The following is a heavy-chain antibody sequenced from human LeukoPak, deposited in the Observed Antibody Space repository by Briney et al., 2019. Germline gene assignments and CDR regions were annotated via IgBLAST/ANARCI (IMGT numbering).Heavy chain of an antibody. Sequence: ASVKVSCKVSGYTLTELSMHWVRQAPGKGLERMGGFDTEDGETIYAQKFQGRVTMTEDTSTDTAYMELSSLKSEDTAVYYCATDPITMVRDPNPTLFDYWGQGTLVTVSS. J-gene: IGHJ4*02. CDR3: ATDPITMVRDPNPTLFDY. CDR1: GYTLTELS. D-gene: IGHD3-10*01. CDR2: FDTEDGET. V-gene: IGHV1-24*01.